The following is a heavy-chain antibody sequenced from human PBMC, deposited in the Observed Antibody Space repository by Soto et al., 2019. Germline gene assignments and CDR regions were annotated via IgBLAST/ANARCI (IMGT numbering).Heavy chain of an antibody. Sequence: GGSLRLSCAASGFTFSSYGMHWVRQAPGKGLEWVAVIWYSGSNTYYADSVKGRFTISRDNSKNTLYLQMNSLRAEDTAVYYCAKEGRVVPAATYYYYMDVWGKGTTVTVSS. CDR1: GFTFSSYG. CDR3: AKEGRVVPAATYYYYMDV. J-gene: IGHJ6*03. CDR2: IWYSGSNT. V-gene: IGHV3-33*06. D-gene: IGHD2-2*01.